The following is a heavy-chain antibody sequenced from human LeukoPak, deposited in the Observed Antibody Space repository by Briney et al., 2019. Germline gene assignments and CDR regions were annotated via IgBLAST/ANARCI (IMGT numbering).Heavy chain of an antibody. V-gene: IGHV4-59*01. CDR2: IYYSGST. J-gene: IGHJ4*02. CDR3: ARYKDFPDQVFDY. CDR1: GGSISSYY. Sequence: SETLSLTCTVSGGSISSYYWSWIRQPPGKGLEWIGYIYYSGSTNYNPSLKSRVTISVDTSKNQFSLKLSSVTAADTAVYYCARYKDFPDQVFDYWGQGTLVTVSS. D-gene: IGHD3-3*01.